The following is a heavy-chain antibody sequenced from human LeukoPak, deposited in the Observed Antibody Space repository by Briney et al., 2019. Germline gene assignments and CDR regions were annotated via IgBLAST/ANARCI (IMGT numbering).Heavy chain of an antibody. V-gene: IGHV1-2*02. J-gene: IGHJ4*02. CDR1: GYTFTGYY. CDR2: ISPNSGGT. CDR3: ATSLFGGSYYGLDY. Sequence: ASVKVSCKASGYTFTGYYMHWVRQAPGQGLEWMGWISPNSGGTNYAQKFQGRVTMTRDTSISTAYMELSRLRSDDTAVYYCATSLFGGSYYGLDYWGQGTLVTVSS. D-gene: IGHD1-26*01.